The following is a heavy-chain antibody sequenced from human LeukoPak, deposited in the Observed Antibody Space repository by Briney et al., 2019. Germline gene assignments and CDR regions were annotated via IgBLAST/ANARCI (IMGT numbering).Heavy chain of an antibody. CDR3: ARLGMATGSIGAGY. D-gene: IGHD6-13*01. CDR1: GFTFSSYW. V-gene: IGHV3-7*01. Sequence: GGSLRLSCAASGFTFSSYWMTWVRQAPGKGLEWVANIKQDGSEKYYVDSVKGRFTISRDNAKNSLYLQMNSLRAEDTAVYYCARLGMATGSIGAGYWGQGTLVTVSS. J-gene: IGHJ4*02. CDR2: IKQDGSEK.